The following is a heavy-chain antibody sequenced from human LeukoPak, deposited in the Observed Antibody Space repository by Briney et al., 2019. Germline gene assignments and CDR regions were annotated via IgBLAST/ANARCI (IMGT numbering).Heavy chain of an antibody. CDR3: ARVYYDILTGYYSGNWFDP. J-gene: IGHJ5*02. D-gene: IGHD3-9*01. Sequence: ASVKVSCKASRYTFTGYYMHWVRQAPGQGLEWMGWINPNSGGTNYAQKFQGRVTMTRDTSISTAYMELSRLRSDDTAVYYCARVYYDILTGYYSGNWFDPWGQGTLVTVSS. CDR2: INPNSGGT. CDR1: RYTFTGYY. V-gene: IGHV1-2*02.